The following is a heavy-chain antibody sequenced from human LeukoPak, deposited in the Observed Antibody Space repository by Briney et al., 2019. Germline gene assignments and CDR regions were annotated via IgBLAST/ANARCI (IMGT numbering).Heavy chain of an antibody. V-gene: IGHV4-34*01. CDR2: INHSGST. Sequence: SETLSLTCTVSGGSISSDYWSWIRQPPGKGLEWIGEINHSGSTNYNPSLKSRVTISVDTSKNQFSLKLSSVTAADTAVYYCATVYYDFWSGYFETRHFDYWGQGTLVTVSS. D-gene: IGHD3-3*01. CDR3: ATVYYDFWSGYFETRHFDY. J-gene: IGHJ4*02. CDR1: GGSISSDY.